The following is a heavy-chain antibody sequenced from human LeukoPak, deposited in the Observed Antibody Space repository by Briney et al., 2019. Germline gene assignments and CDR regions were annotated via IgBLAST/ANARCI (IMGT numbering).Heavy chain of an antibody. V-gene: IGHV4-39*07. Sequence: SETLSLTCSVSGGSTRSGRHHWAWVRQPPGKGLEFIGSLDESGRPYYNAPLKSRVTISEDSSGKQFSLNLSSVTAAATAVYYCARDLGGYPFFMDVWGRGTTVIVSS. J-gene: IGHJ6*03. D-gene: IGHD2-15*01. CDR2: LDESGRP. CDR3: ARDLGGYPFFMDV. CDR1: GGSTRSGRHH.